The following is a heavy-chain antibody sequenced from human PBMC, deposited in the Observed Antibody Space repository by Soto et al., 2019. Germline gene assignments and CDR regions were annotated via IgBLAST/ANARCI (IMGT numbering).Heavy chain of an antibody. Sequence: SVKVSCKASGGTFSSYAISWVRQAPGQGLEWMGGIIPIFGTANYAQKFQVRVTITADESTSTAYMELGSLRSEDTAVYYCAREGSSSWYWFDPWGQGTLVTVSS. CDR2: IIPIFGTA. V-gene: IGHV1-69*13. CDR1: GGTFSSYA. D-gene: IGHD6-13*01. J-gene: IGHJ5*02. CDR3: AREGSSSWYWFDP.